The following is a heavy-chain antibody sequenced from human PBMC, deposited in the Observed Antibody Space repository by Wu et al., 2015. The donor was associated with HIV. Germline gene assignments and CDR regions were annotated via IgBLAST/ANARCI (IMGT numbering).Heavy chain of an antibody. Sequence: QVQLVQSGAEVKKPGASVKVSCKASGYTFTGYYMHWVRQAPGQGLEWMGWINPNSGGTNYAQKFQGRVTMTRDTSTTTVYMELSSLRSEDTAVYYCARLTQYYYYGMDVWGQGTTGHRLL. J-gene: IGHJ6*02. CDR2: INPNSGGT. V-gene: IGHV1-2*02. D-gene: IGHD3-9*01. CDR1: GYTFTGYY. CDR3: ARLTQYYYYGMDV.